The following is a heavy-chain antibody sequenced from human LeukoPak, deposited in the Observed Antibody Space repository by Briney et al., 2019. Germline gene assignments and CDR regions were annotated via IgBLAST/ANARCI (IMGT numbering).Heavy chain of an antibody. CDR3: ARHSAGTTKDY. CDR1: GGSISSYY. Sequence: SSETLSLTCSVSGGSISSYYWSWIRQPPGKGLEWIGYIYYSGSTNYNPSLKSRVTISVDTSKNQFSLKLSSVTAADTAVYYCARHSAGTTKDYWGQGTLVTVSS. CDR2: IYYSGST. D-gene: IGHD1-1*01. V-gene: IGHV4-59*08. J-gene: IGHJ4*02.